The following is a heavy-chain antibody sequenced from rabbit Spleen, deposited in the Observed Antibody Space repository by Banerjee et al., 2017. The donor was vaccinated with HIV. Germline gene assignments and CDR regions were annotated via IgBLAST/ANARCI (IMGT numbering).Heavy chain of an antibody. CDR3: ASGYSDVYFNL. Sequence: QQQLEESGGGLVKPEGSLTLTCTASGFSLSSSYWICWVRQAPGKGLEWIACIYAGSSSTYYATWVNGRFTISKTSSTTVTLQMTSLTAADTATYFCASGYSDVYFNLWGQGTLVTVS. V-gene: IGHV1S45*01. J-gene: IGHJ4*01. CDR2: IYAGSSST. D-gene: IGHD1-1*01. CDR1: GFSLSSSYW.